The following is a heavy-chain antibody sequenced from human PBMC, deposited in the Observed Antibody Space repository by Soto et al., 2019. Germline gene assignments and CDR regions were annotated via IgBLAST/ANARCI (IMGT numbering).Heavy chain of an antibody. J-gene: IGHJ4*02. CDR3: AKDGGGFSSGWTDY. CDR2: ISGSGGST. V-gene: IGHV3-23*01. CDR1: GFTFSSYA. Sequence: EVQLLESGGGLVQPGGSLRLSCAASGFTFSSYAMSWVRQAPGKGLEWVSAISGSGGSTYYADSVKGRFTISRDNSNNTLYLQMNSLRAEDTAVYYCAKDGGGFSSGWTDYWCQGTLVTVSS. D-gene: IGHD6-19*01.